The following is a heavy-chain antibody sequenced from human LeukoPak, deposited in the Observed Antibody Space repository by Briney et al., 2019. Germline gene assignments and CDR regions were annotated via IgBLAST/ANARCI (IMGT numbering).Heavy chain of an antibody. D-gene: IGHD1-26*01. Sequence: SETLSLTCTVSGGSISSYYWGWIRRPPGKGLEWIGYIYYSGTTDYNPSLKSRVTISVDTSNNQFSLKVSSVTAADTAVYYCARSSGAYRSFDYWGQGTLVPVSS. CDR2: IYYSGTT. CDR1: GGSISSYY. V-gene: IGHV4-59*01. CDR3: ARSSGAYRSFDY. J-gene: IGHJ4*02.